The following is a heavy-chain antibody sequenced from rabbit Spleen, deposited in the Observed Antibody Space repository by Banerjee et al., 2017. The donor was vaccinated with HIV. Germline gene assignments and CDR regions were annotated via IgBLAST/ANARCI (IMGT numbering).Heavy chain of an antibody. D-gene: IGHD1-1*01. J-gene: IGHJ4*01. CDR3: ARDLTGVIGWNFYL. CDR1: GFTLSSYY. Sequence: LVQPGGSLKLSCKASGFTLSSYYMNWVRQAPGKGLEWIGCINTATAKGVYANWAKGRFTISKTSSTTVTLQMTSLTAADTATYFCARDLTGVIGWNFYLWGPGTLVTVS. CDR2: INTATAKG. V-gene: IGHV1S40*01.